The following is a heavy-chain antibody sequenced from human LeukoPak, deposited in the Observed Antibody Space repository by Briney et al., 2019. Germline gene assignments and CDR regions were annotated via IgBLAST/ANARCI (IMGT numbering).Heavy chain of an antibody. V-gene: IGHV1-69*13. CDR3: ARGISELPRNNWFDP. D-gene: IGHD1-26*01. J-gene: IGHJ5*02. CDR2: IIPIFGTA. Sequence: GASVKVSCKASGGTFSSYAISWVRQAPGQGLEWMGGIIPIFGTANYAQKFQGRVTITADESTSTAYMELSSLRSEDTAVYYCARGISELPRNNWFDPWGQGTLVTVSS. CDR1: GGTFSSYA.